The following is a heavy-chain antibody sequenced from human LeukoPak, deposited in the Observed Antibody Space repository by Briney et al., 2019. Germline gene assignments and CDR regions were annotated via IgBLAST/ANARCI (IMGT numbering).Heavy chain of an antibody. J-gene: IGHJ4*02. Sequence: PSETLSLTCAVYGGSFSGYYWSWIRQPPGKGLEWIGEINHSGSTNYNPSLKSRVTISVDTSKNQFSLKLSSVTAADTAVYYCARVVGYCSSTSCYFDYWGQGTLVTVSS. D-gene: IGHD2-2*01. CDR3: ARVVGYCSSTSCYFDY. V-gene: IGHV4-34*01. CDR1: GGSFSGYY. CDR2: INHSGST.